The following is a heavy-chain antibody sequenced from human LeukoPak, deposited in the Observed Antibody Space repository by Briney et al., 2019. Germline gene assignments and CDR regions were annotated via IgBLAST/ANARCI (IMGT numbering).Heavy chain of an antibody. J-gene: IGHJ6*02. CDR2: IYYSGST. D-gene: IGHD6-13*01. CDR3: ARGVAAAGTFYYGMDV. V-gene: IGHV4-59*01. CDR1: GGSISSYY. Sequence: KPSETLSLTCTVSGGSISSYYWSWIRQPPGKGLEWVWYIYYSGSTNYNPSLKSRVTISVDTSKNQFSLKLSSVTAADTAVYYCARGVAAAGTFYYGMDVWGQGTTVTVSS.